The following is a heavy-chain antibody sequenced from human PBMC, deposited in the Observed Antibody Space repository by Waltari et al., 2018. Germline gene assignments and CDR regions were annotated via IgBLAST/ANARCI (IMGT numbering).Heavy chain of an antibody. D-gene: IGHD5-12*01. Sequence: QVQLQESGPGLVKPSQTLSLTCTVSGGSISSGGYYWSWIRQHPGKGLEWIGYIYYSGSTYYNPSLKSRVTISVDTSKNQFSLKLSSVTAADTAVYYCARDPGGEMATIRNFDYWGQGTLVTVSS. CDR3: ARDPGGEMATIRNFDY. CDR2: IYYSGST. J-gene: IGHJ4*02. CDR1: GGSISSGGYY. V-gene: IGHV4-31*03.